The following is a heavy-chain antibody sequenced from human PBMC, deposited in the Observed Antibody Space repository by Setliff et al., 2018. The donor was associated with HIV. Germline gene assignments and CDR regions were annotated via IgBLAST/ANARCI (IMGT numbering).Heavy chain of an antibody. CDR2: LYFTGST. Sequence: PSETLSLTCTVSGGSISTSRYYWGWIRQPPGKGLEWIGTLYFTGSTYYNPSLKSRVTISVDTSKNQFSLKLSSVTAADTAVYYCAAGLHYYDSTGYPLTFDYWGQGALVTVSS. D-gene: IGHD3-22*01. V-gene: IGHV4-39*01. J-gene: IGHJ4*02. CDR3: AAGLHYYDSTGYPLTFDY. CDR1: GGSISTSRYY.